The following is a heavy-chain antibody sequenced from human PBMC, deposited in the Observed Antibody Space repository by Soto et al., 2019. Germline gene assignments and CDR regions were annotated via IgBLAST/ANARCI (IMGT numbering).Heavy chain of an antibody. CDR2: IYYSGLT. Sequence: PSETLSLTCSVSGDSISTEGYYWSWIRQHPGKGLAWIGYIYYSGLTSYNPSLKSRVTISRATSKNQFYLKLSSVTAADTAVYYCARSRSYYVEDFQKWGQGTLVTVSS. D-gene: IGHD1-26*01. J-gene: IGHJ1*01. CDR3: ARSRSYYVEDFQK. V-gene: IGHV4-31*03. CDR1: GDSISTEGYY.